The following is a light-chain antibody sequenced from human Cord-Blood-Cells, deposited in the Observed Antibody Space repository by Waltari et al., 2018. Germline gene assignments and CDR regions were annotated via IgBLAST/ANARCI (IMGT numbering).Light chain of an antibody. CDR1: QCVSSN. CDR2: GTS. Sequence: EIVMTQSPPTLSVSPGERATLSCSASQCVSSNLAWDQQKPGQAPRLLIYGTSTRATGIPARFSGSGSGTEFTLTISSLQSEDFAVYYCQQYNNWPWTFGQGTKVEIK. V-gene: IGKV3-15*01. J-gene: IGKJ1*01. CDR3: QQYNNWPWT.